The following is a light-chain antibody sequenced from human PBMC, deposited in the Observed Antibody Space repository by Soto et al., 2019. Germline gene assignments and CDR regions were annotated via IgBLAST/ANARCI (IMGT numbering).Light chain of an antibody. CDR2: GAS. Sequence: EIVMTQSPATLSVSPGERATLSCRASRSISSRHLAWYQQKPGQAPRLLIYGASTRATGIPARFSGSGSGTEFTLTISSLQSEDFALYYCQQHDDWPLTCGQGTRLEIK. CDR3: QQHDDWPLT. CDR1: RSISSRH. J-gene: IGKJ5*01. V-gene: IGKV3-15*01.